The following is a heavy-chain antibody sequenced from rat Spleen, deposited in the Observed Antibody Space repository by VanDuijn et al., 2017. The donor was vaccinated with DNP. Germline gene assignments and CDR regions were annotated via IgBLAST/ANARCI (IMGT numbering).Heavy chain of an antibody. V-gene: IGHV3-3*01. J-gene: IGHJ4*01. CDR1: GFSLTSYN. CDR2: VNSAGST. CDR3: ARWPGYNPPYAMDA. D-gene: IGHD1-4*01. Sequence: VQLKESGPGLVQPSRTLSLTCTVSGFSLTSYNVHWVRQPPGKGLEWMGSVNSAGSTNYNPSLKSRISITRDISKNQLFLQVNSVTTEDTATYYCARWPGYNPPYAMDAWGQGTSVTVSS.